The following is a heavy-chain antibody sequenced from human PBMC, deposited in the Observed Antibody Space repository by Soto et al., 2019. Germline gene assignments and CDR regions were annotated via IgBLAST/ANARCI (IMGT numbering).Heavy chain of an antibody. CDR1: GYTFTSCG. D-gene: IGHD3-10*01. Sequence: ASVKVSCKASGYTFTSCGISWVRQAPGQGLEWMGWISAYNGNTNYAQKLQGRVTMTTDTSTSTAYMELRSLRSDDTAVYYCARDLTYYGSGSYSAGYWGQGTLVTVSS. V-gene: IGHV1-18*04. CDR3: ARDLTYYGSGSYSAGY. J-gene: IGHJ4*02. CDR2: ISAYNGNT.